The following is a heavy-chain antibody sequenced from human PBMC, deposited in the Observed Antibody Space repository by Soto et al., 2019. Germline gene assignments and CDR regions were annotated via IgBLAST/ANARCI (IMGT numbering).Heavy chain of an antibody. CDR1: GFTVSYNY. Sequence: EVQLVASGGGWIQPGGSLRLSCAVSGFTVSYNYMNWVRQAPGKGLEWVSVIYRGGDTFYADSVKGRFTISRDNPKNTIYHQKNRLRAEDKAVYYCARGMYGSGSYYIGDAFDMWGQGTMVTVSS. CDR3: ARGMYGSGSYYIGDAFDM. D-gene: IGHD3-10*01. CDR2: IYRGGDT. V-gene: IGHV3-53*01. J-gene: IGHJ3*02.